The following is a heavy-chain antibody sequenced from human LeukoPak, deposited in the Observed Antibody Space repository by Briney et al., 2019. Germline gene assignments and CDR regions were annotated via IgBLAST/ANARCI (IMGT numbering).Heavy chain of an antibody. J-gene: IGHJ6*02. D-gene: IGHD4-17*01. CDR2: ISGDGGST. CDR3: AKDGGYGDQYYYYYYGMDV. CDR1: GFTFDDYA. Sequence: GGSLRLSCAASGFTFDDYAMHWVRQAPGKGLEWVSLISGDGGSTYYADSVKGRFTISRDNSKNSLYLQMNSLGTEDTALYYCAKDGGYGDQYYYYYYGMDVWGQGTTVTVSS. V-gene: IGHV3-43*02.